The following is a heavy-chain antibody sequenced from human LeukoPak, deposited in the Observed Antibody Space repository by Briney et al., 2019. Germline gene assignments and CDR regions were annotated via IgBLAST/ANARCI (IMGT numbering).Heavy chain of an antibody. J-gene: IGHJ1*01. Sequence: GGSLRLSCEASKFNFSNYAMHWVRQAPGKGLEWVAIISDNGRSKFSAGSVKGRFTISRDNSKSTLFLQMNSLRAEDTAVYYCAKGVLSLYGKYFQHWGQGTLVTVSS. D-gene: IGHD3-10*01. CDR1: KFNFSNYA. CDR3: AKGVLSLYGKYFQH. V-gene: IGHV3-30*04. CDR2: ISDNGRSK.